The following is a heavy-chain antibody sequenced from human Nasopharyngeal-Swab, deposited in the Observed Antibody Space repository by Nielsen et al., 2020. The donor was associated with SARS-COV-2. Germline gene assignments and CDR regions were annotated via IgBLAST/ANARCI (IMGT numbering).Heavy chain of an antibody. D-gene: IGHD1-7*01. CDR1: GYTFTSYY. Sequence: ASVKVSCKASGYTFTSYYLHWVRQAPGQGLEWMGILNPNDGRTSYAQKFEGRVTMTSVTSTSTVYMELNSLRSEDTAVYYCARVLPFRITGTSGMDVWGQGTTVTVSS. V-gene: IGHV1-46*01. J-gene: IGHJ6*02. CDR2: LNPNDGRT. CDR3: ARVLPFRITGTSGMDV.